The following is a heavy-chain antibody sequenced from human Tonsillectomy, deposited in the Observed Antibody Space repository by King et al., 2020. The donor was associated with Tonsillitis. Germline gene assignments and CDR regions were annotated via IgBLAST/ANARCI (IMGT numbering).Heavy chain of an antibody. CDR2: IYYSGST. CDR1: GGSISSSSYY. J-gene: IGHJ3*02. D-gene: IGHD3-22*01. V-gene: IGHV4-39*01. Sequence: QLQESGPGLVKPSETLSLTCTVSGGSISSSSYYWGWIRQPPGKGLEWIGSIYYSGSTYYNPSLKSRVTISVDTSKNQFSLKLSSVTAADTAVYYCARGGGIGYLYTAIDSWGHEPMLTVSS. CDR3: ARGGGIGYLYTAIDS.